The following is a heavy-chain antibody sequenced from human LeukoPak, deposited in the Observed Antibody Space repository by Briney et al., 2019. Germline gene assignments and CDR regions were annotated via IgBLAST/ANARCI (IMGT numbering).Heavy chain of an antibody. V-gene: IGHV3-15*01. D-gene: IGHD5-18*01. CDR1: GFTFSNAW. J-gene: IGHJ4*02. Sequence: NPGGSLRLSCAASGFTFSNAWMSWVRQAPGKGLEWVGRIKSKTDGGTTDYAAPVKGRFTISRDNSKNTLYLQMNSLRAEDTAVYYCAKSWAMVSWSDYWGQGTLVTVSS. CDR3: AKSWAMVSWSDY. CDR2: IKSKTDGGTT.